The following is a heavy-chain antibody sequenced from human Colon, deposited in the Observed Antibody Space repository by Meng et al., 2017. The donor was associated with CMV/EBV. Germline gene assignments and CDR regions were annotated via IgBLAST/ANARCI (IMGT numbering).Heavy chain of an antibody. V-gene: IGHV1-18*01. CDR3: ARGRPNWSGVLDY. CDR2: ISGSTGYT. Sequence: QVHLVQSGAAGKGPGASVLVSCRSSGYTFTSYGINWVRQAPGQGLEWMGWISGSTGYTNRAQKFQGRVTMTTDTSTSTAYLALTSLTSNDTAVYYCARGRPNWSGVLDYWGQGTLVTVSS. CDR1: GYTFTSYG. J-gene: IGHJ4*02. D-gene: IGHD1-1*01.